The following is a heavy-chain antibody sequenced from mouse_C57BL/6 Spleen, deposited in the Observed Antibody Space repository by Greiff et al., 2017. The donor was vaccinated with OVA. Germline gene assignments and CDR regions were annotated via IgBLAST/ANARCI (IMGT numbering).Heavy chain of an antibody. CDR1: GYTFTSYW. V-gene: IGHV1-7*01. Sequence: VQLQQSGAELAKPGASVKLSCKASGYTFTSYWMHWVKQRPGQGLEWIGYINPSSGYTKYNQKFKDKATLTADKSPSTAYMQLSSLTSEDSAVDDCDCLSRDDYDMGYWGQGTTVTVSS. CDR2: INPSSGYT. CDR3: DCLSRDDYDMGY. D-gene: IGHD1-1*01. J-gene: IGHJ4*01.